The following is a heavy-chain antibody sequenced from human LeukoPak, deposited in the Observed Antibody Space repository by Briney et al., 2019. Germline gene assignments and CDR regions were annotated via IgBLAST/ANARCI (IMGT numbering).Heavy chain of an antibody. CDR3: ARDLGVAAVYYYYYYMDV. J-gene: IGHJ6*03. Sequence: GASVKVSCKASGYTFTGYYMHWVRQAPGQGLEWMGWINPNSGGTNYAQKFQGRVTMTRDTSISTAYMELSRLRSDDTAVYYCARDLGVAAVYYYYYYMDVWGKGTTVTVSS. CDR1: GYTFTGYY. D-gene: IGHD2-15*01. CDR2: INPNSGGT. V-gene: IGHV1-2*02.